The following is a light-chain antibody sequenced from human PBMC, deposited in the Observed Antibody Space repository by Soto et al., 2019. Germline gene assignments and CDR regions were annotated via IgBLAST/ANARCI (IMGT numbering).Light chain of an antibody. CDR2: GAS. V-gene: IGKV3-20*01. CDR1: QSVSSSY. CDR3: QQYGSSLR. Sequence: EIVLTQSPGTLSLSPGERATLSCRASQSVSSSYLAWYQQKPGQAPRLLIYGASSRATGIPDRFSGSGSGTVFTLTISRLEPEDFAVYYYQQYGSSLRFGQGTKLEIK. J-gene: IGKJ2*03.